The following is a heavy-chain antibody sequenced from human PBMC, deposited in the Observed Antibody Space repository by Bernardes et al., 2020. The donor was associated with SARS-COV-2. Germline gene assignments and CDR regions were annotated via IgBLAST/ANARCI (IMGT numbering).Heavy chain of an antibody. CDR3: ARPRQIAVAGGGWFDP. Sequence: ASVKVSCKASGYTFTGYYMHWVRQAPGQGLEWMGWINPNSGGTNYAQKFQGRVTMTRDTSISTAYMELSRLRSDDTAVYYCARPRQIAVAGGGWFDPWGQGTLVTVSS. CDR1: GYTFTGYY. J-gene: IGHJ5*02. CDR2: INPNSGGT. D-gene: IGHD6-19*01. V-gene: IGHV1-2*02.